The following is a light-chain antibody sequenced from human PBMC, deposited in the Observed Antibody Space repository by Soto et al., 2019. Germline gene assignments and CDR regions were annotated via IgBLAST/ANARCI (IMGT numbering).Light chain of an antibody. V-gene: IGLV2-11*01. Sequence: QSALTQPRSVSGSPGQSVTISCTGTSSDVGGYNYVSWYQQHPGKAPKLMIYDVSKRPSGVPDRFSGSKSCNTASLTISGLQVEDEADYYCCSYAGSYPLVFGGGAKLPVL. CDR2: DVS. CDR3: CSYAGSYPLV. CDR1: SSDVGGYNY. J-gene: IGLJ2*01.